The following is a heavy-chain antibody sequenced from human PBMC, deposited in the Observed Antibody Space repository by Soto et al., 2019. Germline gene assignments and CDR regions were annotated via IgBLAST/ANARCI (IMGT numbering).Heavy chain of an antibody. Sequence: EVQLVESGGGLVQPGRSLRLSCAASGFTFDDYAMHWVRQAPGKGLEWVSGISWNSGSIGYADSVRGRFTISRDNAKNSLYLQRNSLRAEDTALYYCAKGVRHAVRGEYFQPWGQGTLVPVSS. D-gene: IGHD2-2*01. V-gene: IGHV3-9*01. CDR2: ISWNSGSI. J-gene: IGHJ1*01. CDR1: GFTFDDYA. CDR3: AKGVRHAVRGEYFQP.